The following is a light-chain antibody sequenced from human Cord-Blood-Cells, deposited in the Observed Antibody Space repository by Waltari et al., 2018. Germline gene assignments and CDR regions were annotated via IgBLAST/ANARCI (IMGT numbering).Light chain of an antibody. CDR1: QSVSSSY. Sequence: IVLTQSPGTLSLSPGERATLSCRASQSVSSSYVAWYQQKPGQAPRLLSYGASSRATGIPDRFSGSGYGTDFTLTISRLEPEDVAVYYCQQYGSSPPLTFGGGTKVEIK. J-gene: IGKJ4*01. CDR3: QQYGSSPPLT. CDR2: GAS. V-gene: IGKV3-20*01.